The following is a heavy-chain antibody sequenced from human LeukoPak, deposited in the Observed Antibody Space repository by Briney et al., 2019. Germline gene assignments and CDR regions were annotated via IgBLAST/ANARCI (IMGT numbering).Heavy chain of an antibody. V-gene: IGHV1-69*13. CDR2: IIPIFGTA. J-gene: IGHJ4*02. CDR3: AAVVPAVMGYFDY. D-gene: IGHD2-2*01. CDR1: GGTFSSYA. Sequence: SVKVSCTASGGTFSSYALSWVRQAPGQGLEWMGGIIPIFGTANYAQKSQGRVTITADESTSTAYMELSSLRSEDTAVYYCAAVVPAVMGYFDYWGQGTLVTVSS.